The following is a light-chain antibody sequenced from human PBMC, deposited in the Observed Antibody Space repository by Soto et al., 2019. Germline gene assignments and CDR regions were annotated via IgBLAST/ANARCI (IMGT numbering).Light chain of an antibody. Sequence: QSVLTQPASVSGSPGHSITISCTGTSSDVGTYNLVSWYQQYPGKAPKLMIYEGSKRPSGVSNRFSGSKSGNTDSLTVSGLQAEDEADYYCCSYAGFSYVLGTVKKVTV. V-gene: IGLV2-23*01. J-gene: IGLJ1*01. CDR3: CSYAGFSYV. CDR1: SSDVGTYNL. CDR2: EGS.